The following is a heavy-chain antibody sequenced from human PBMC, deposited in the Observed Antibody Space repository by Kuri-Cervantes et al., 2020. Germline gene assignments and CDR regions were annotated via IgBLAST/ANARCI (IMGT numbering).Heavy chain of an antibody. CDR1: GGSVSSGSYY. CDR2: IYYSGST. D-gene: IGHD3-10*01. V-gene: IGHV4-30-4*01. Sequence: SETLSLTCTVSGGSVSSGSYYWSWIRQPPGKGLEWIGYIYYSGSTYYNPFLKSRVTISVDTSKNQFSLKLSSVTAADTAVYYCARDVGFGELLNYYYGMDVWGQGTTVTVSS. CDR3: ARDVGFGELLNYYYGMDV. J-gene: IGHJ6*02.